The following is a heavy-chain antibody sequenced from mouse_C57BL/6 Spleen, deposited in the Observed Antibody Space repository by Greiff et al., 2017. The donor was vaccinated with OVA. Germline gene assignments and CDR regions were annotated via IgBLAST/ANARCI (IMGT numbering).Heavy chain of an antibody. CDR2: IWSGGST. J-gene: IGHJ1*03. CDR1: GFSLTSYG. Sequence: VQLQQSGPGLVQPSQSLSITCTVSGFSLTSYGVHWVRQSPGKGLEWLGVIWSGGSTDYNAAFISRLSISKDNSKSQVFFKMNSLQADDTAIYYCARTTVVAHWYFDVWGTGTTVTVSS. CDR3: ARTTVVAHWYFDV. D-gene: IGHD1-1*01. V-gene: IGHV2-2*01.